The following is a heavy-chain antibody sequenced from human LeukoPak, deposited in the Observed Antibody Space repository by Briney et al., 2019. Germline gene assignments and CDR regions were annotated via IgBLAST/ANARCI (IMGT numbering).Heavy chain of an antibody. D-gene: IGHD4-17*01. CDR1: GGTFSSYA. CDR2: IIPIFGTA. CDR3: ARSHDYGDCGIDY. Sequence: SVKVSCKASGGTFSSYAISWVRQAPGQGLEWMGGIIPIFGTANYAQKFQGRVTITADESTSTAYMELSSLRSEDTAVYYCARSHDYGDCGIDYWGQGTLVTVSS. J-gene: IGHJ4*02. V-gene: IGHV1-69*13.